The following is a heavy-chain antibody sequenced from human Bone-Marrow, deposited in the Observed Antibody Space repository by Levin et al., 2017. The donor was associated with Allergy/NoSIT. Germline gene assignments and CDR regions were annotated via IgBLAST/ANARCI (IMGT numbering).Heavy chain of an antibody. CDR3: ARGLPVTTSNTRGRAFDI. CDR1: GFTFSSYA. D-gene: IGHD4-17*01. Sequence: GGSLRLSCAASGFTFSSYAMHWVRQAPGKGLEWVAVISYDGSNKYYADSVKGRFTISRDNSKNTLYLQMNSLRAEDTAVYYCARGLPVTTSNTRGRAFDIWGQGTMVTVSS. CDR2: ISYDGSNK. V-gene: IGHV3-30-3*01. J-gene: IGHJ3*02.